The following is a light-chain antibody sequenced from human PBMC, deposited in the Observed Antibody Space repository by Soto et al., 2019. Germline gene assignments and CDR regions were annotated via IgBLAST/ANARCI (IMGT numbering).Light chain of an antibody. CDR3: QSYDGSLSDLYV. V-gene: IGLV1-40*01. Sequence: QAVVTQPPSVSGAPGQRVTISCTGSSSNIGAGYDVFWYQQLPGTAPKLLISANNNRPSGIPDRFSASKSGTSASLAITGLQAEDEADYYCQSYDGSLSDLYVFGTGTKVTVL. J-gene: IGLJ1*01. CDR1: SSNIGAGYD. CDR2: ANN.